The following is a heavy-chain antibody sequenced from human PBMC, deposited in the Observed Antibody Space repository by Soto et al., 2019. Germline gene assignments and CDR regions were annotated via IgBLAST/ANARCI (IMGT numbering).Heavy chain of an antibody. V-gene: IGHV4-30-4*01. D-gene: IGHD5-18*01. Sequence: SETLSLTCTVSGGSISSGDYYWSWIRQPPGKGLEWIGYIYYSGSTYYNPSLKSRVTISVDTSKNQFSLKLSSVTAADTAVYYCARAGNLDTAMVIYYYYYMDVWGKGTTVTVSS. CDR2: IYYSGST. J-gene: IGHJ6*03. CDR1: GGSISSGDYY. CDR3: ARAGNLDTAMVIYYYYYMDV.